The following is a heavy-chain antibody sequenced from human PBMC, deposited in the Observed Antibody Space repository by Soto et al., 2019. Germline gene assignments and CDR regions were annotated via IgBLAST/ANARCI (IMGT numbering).Heavy chain of an antibody. Sequence: PGGSLRLSCAASGFTFSSYSMNWARQAPGKGLEWVSSVSGSSTYIFYADSVRGRFTISRDNAKNSLYLQMSSLRAEDTAVYYCARSYYDVLTGFHPYDYWGQGTLVTVSS. D-gene: IGHD3-9*01. V-gene: IGHV3-21*01. CDR1: GFTFSSYS. J-gene: IGHJ4*02. CDR3: ARSYYDVLTGFHPYDY. CDR2: VSGSSTYI.